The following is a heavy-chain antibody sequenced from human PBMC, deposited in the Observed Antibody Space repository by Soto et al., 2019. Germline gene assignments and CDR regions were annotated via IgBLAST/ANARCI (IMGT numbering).Heavy chain of an antibody. Sequence: EVQLVESGGGLVQPGGSLRLSCAASGFTFSDHYMDWVRQAPGKGLEWVGRSKNKADSYTTEYAASVKGRFTISRDGSKNSLFLQMDSLKTGDPAVYYCTVSGSGNYFGAAWGQGILVTVSS. D-gene: IGHD3-10*01. CDR2: SKNKADSYTT. J-gene: IGHJ4*02. CDR3: TVSGSGNYFGAA. V-gene: IGHV3-72*01. CDR1: GFTFSDHY.